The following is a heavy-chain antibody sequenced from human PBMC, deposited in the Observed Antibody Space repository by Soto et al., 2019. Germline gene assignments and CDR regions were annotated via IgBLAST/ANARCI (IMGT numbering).Heavy chain of an antibody. CDR3: AREGGFGEDNYYYYYMDV. V-gene: IGHV3-48*01. J-gene: IGHJ6*03. CDR2: ISSSSSTI. CDR1: GFTFSRYS. Sequence: GGSPRLSCAASGFTFSRYSMNWVRQAPGKGLEWVSYISSSSSTIYYADSVKGRFTISRDNAKNSLYLQMNSLRAEDTAVYYCAREGGFGEDNYYYYYMDVWGKGTTVTVSS. D-gene: IGHD3-10*01.